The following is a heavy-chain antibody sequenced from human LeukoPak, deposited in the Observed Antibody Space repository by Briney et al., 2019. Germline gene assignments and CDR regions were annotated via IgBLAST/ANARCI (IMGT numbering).Heavy chain of an antibody. Sequence: PSETLSLTCTVSGGSFSTYYWSWIRQPPGKGLEWIGYIYYTGSTDYSPSLKSRVTTSVDTSKNQFSLKLTSVTAADTGVYYCARDAGAFYFDYWGQGILVTVSS. J-gene: IGHJ4*02. CDR2: IYYTGST. V-gene: IGHV4-59*01. CDR3: ARDAGAFYFDY. CDR1: GGSFSTYY.